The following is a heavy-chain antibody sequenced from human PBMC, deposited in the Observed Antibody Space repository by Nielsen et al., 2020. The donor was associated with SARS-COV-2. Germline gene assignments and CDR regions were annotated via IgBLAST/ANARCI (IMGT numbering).Heavy chain of an antibody. D-gene: IGHD1-26*01. CDR3: ARDRDIVGAATDAFDI. Sequence: ALVKVSCKASGYTFTGYYMHWVRQAPGQGPEWMGWINPNSGGTNYAQKFQGRVTMTRDTSISTAYMELSRLRSDDTAVYYCARDRDIVGAATDAFDIWGQGTMVTVSS. CDR2: INPNSGGT. CDR1: GYTFTGYY. V-gene: IGHV1-2*02. J-gene: IGHJ3*02.